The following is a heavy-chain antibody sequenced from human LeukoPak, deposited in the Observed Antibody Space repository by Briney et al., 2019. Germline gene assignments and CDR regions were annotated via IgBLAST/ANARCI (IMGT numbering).Heavy chain of an antibody. CDR2: ISSNGGST. CDR3: ARGTLSSSRGCVDY. J-gene: IGHJ4*02. V-gene: IGHV3-64*01. CDR1: GFTFSSYA. Sequence: GGSLRLSCAASGFTFSSYAMHWVRQAPGKGLEYVSAISSNGGSTYYANSVKGRFTISRDNSKNTLYLQMGSLRAEDMAVYYCARGTLSSSRGCVDYWGQGTLVTVSS. D-gene: IGHD6-6*01.